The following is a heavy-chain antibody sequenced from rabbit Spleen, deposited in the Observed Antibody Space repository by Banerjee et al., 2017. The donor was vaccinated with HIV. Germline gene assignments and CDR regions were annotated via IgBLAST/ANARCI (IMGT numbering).Heavy chain of an antibody. CDR2: IGLGSGSA. CDR3: ARDTSSSFSSYGMDL. CDR1: GFSFSSGYY. V-gene: IGHV1S40*01. J-gene: IGHJ6*01. Sequence: QQLVESGGGLVKPGASLTLTCKASGFSFSSGYYMSWVRQAPGKGLEWIGCIGLGSGSAYYASWVNGRFTISKTSSTTVTLQMTSLTAADTATYFCARDTSSSFSSYGMDLWGQGTLVTVS. D-gene: IGHD1-1*01.